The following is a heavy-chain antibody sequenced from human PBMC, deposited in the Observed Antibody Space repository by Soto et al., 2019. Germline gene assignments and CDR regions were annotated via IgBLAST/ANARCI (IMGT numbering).Heavy chain of an antibody. J-gene: IGHJ5*02. CDR1: GFTFRSHG. Sequence: QVQLVESGGGVVQPGRSLRLSCEASGFTFRSHGMHWDRQAPGKGLEWLAVIWYDGSEKYYADSVKGRFTISRDNSKNTLYLQMNSLTVEDTAVYYCARWSDNKVVDPWGQGTVVTVS. CDR3: ARWSDNKVVDP. D-gene: IGHD1-1*01. CDR2: IWYDGSEK. V-gene: IGHV3-33*01.